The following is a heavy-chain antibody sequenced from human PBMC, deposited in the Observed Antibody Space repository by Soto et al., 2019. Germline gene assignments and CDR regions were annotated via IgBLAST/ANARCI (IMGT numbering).Heavy chain of an antibody. J-gene: IGHJ4*02. CDR2: MYSGGST. V-gene: IGHV3-53*01. Sequence: GGSLRLSCAPSGFRVSSNYMSWVRQAPGRGLEWVSVMYSGGSTYYADSVKGRFTISRDNSKNTLYLQMHSLRAEDTALYYCARVSTTAKTFEYWGQGTLVTVSS. CDR3: ARVSTTAKTFEY. CDR1: GFRVSSNY.